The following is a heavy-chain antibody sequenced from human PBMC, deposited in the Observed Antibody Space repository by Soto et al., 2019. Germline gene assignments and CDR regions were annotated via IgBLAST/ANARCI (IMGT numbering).Heavy chain of an antibody. CDR3: AAGGGLPRYY. CDR2: IYHSGST. V-gene: IGHV4-30-2*01. D-gene: IGHD5-12*01. J-gene: IGHJ4*02. Sequence: QLQLQESGSGLVKPSQTLSLTCAVSGGSISSGGYSWSWIRQPPGKGLEWIGYIYHSGSTYYNPCLQSRVTIALDRSKNQHSLKLSSVTAADTAVYYCAAGGGLPRYYWGQGTLVTVSS. CDR1: GGSISSGGYS.